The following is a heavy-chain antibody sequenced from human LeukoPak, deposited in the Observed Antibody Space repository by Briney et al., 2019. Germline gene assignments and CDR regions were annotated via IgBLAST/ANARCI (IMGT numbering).Heavy chain of an antibody. V-gene: IGHV3-23*01. Sequence: GGSLRLSCAASGFTFSSYAMSWVRQAPGKGLEWVSAISGSGGSTYYADTVKGRFTISRDNSKNTLYLQMNSLRAEDTAVYYCAKGEDFWSGYYDYWGQGTLVTVSS. CDR3: AKGEDFWSGYYDY. J-gene: IGHJ4*02. CDR1: GFTFSSYA. CDR2: ISGSGGST. D-gene: IGHD3-3*01.